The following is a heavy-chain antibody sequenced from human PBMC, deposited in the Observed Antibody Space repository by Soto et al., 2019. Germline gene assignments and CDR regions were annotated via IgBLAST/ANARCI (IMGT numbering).Heavy chain of an antibody. CDR3: ARDYDFWSGRGGMDV. CDR2: ISSSSSYI. CDR1: GFTFSTYN. J-gene: IGHJ6*02. V-gene: IGHV3-21*01. Sequence: LRLSCAASGFTFSTYNMNWVRQAPGKGLEWVSSISSSSSYIYYADSVKGRFTISRDNAKNSLYLQMNSLRAEDTAVYYCARDYDFWSGRGGMDVWGQGTTVTVSS. D-gene: IGHD3-3*01.